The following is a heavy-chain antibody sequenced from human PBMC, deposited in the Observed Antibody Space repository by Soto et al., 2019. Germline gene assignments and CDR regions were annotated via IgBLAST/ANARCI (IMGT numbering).Heavy chain of an antibody. V-gene: IGHV4-30-4*01. CDR3: ARVGPWVPYYYDSSPYTFENWFDP. J-gene: IGHJ5*02. CDR2: ISYIGST. Sequence: SETLSLTCTVSGGSISSGAYFWNWIRQSPGKGLEWLGYISYIGSTYYNPSLNSRVTLSIDMTNNHVSLILNSVTAADTAVYYCARVGPWVPYYYDSSPYTFENWFDPWGQGTLVTVSS. CDR1: GGSISSGAYF. D-gene: IGHD3-22*01.